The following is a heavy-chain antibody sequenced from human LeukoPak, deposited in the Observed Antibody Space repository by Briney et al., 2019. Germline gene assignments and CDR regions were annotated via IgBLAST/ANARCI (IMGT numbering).Heavy chain of an antibody. D-gene: IGHD1-14*01. CDR3: ARDKGDNPNWFDP. CDR2: ISSSSSYI. CDR1: GFTFSSYS. J-gene: IGHJ5*02. Sequence: SGGSLRLSCAASGFTFSSYSMNWVRQAPGKGLEWVSSISSSSSYIYYADSVKGRFTISRDNAKNSLYLQMNSLRAEDTAVYYCARDKGDNPNWFDPWGQGTLVTVSS. V-gene: IGHV3-21*01.